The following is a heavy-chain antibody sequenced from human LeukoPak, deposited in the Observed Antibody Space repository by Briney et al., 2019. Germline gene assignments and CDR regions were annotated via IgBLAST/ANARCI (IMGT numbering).Heavy chain of an antibody. V-gene: IGHV5-51*01. Sequence: GESLKISCKGSGYSFASYWIGWGRQTPGKGLGWVGIIYPGDSDTRYSPSFQGQVTISPDKSISTAYLQWSSLKASDTAMYYCARQVVQADITWGLGYYYMDVWGKGTTVTVSS. CDR1: GYSFASYW. D-gene: IGHD2-2*01. CDR3: ARQVVQADITWGLGYYYMDV. CDR2: IYPGDSDT. J-gene: IGHJ6*03.